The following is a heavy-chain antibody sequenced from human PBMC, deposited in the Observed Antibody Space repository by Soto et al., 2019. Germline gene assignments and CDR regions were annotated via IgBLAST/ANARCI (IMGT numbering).Heavy chain of an antibody. CDR3: AKGVSTSPFARIFFVMDV. Sequence: GGSLRLSCAASGFTFSSYAMSWVRQAPGKGLEWVSAISGSGGSTYYADSVKGRFTISRDNSKNTLYLQMNSLRAEDTAVYYCAKGVSTSPFARIFFVMDVWGKGTTVTVSS. D-gene: IGHD2-2*01. CDR1: GFTFSSYA. CDR2: ISGSGGST. J-gene: IGHJ6*03. V-gene: IGHV3-23*01.